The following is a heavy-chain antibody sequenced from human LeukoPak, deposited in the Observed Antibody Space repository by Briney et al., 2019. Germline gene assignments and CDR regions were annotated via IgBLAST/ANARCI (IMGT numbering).Heavy chain of an antibody. V-gene: IGHV4-59*08. CDR2: IYYSGST. J-gene: IGHJ4*02. CDR1: GGSISSYY. D-gene: IGHD3-10*01. CDR3: ARLYGSGSFQYFDY. Sequence: SETLSLTCTVSGGSISSYYWSWIRQPPGKGLEWIGYIYYSGSTNYNPSLKSRVTISVDTSKNQFSLKLSSVTAAHTAVYYCARLYGSGSFQYFDYWGQGTLVTVSS.